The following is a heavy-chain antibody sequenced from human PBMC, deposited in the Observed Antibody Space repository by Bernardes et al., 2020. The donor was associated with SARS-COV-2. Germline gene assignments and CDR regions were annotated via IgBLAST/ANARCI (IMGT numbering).Heavy chain of an antibody. D-gene: IGHD3-22*01. J-gene: IGHJ4*02. CDR2: ISYNGSNK. V-gene: IGHV3-30*18. Sequence: GESMRLSCAASRFTFSSSGMRWVRPAPGKGLGWVAVISYNGSNKYYADSVEGRLTIYRDNSKNTRYLQMNSLRAEDTSVYYCAKDQGYESSGYFYYCDYWGQGTLVTIS. CDR1: RFTFSSSG. CDR3: AKDQGYESSGYFYYCDY.